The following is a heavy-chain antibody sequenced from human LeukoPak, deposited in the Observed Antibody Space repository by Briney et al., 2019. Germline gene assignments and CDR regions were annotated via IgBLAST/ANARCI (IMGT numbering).Heavy chain of an antibody. V-gene: IGHV3-23*01. CDR2: ISGSGDTT. CDR1: GFTFSNYA. Sequence: GGSLRLSCAASGFTFSNYAMRWVRQAPGKGLEWVSGISGSGDTTYYADSVKGRFTISRDNSKNTLYLQMNSLRAEDTAVYFCARRWGVAVVGAFNCWGEGAMVSDCSACAWGR. J-gene: IGHJ2*01. D-gene: IGHD6-19*01. CDR3: ARRWGVAVVGAFNCWGEGAMVSDCSACA.